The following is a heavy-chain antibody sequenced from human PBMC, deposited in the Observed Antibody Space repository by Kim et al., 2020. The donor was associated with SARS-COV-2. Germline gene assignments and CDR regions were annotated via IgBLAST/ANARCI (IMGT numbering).Heavy chain of an antibody. V-gene: IGHV1-24*01. J-gene: IGHJ3*02. Sequence: ASVKVSCKVSGYTLTELSMHWVRQAPGKGLEWMGGFDPEDGETIYAQKFQGRVTMTEDTSTDTAYMELSSLRSEDTAVYYCAIPRRAAAGIGKYAFDIWGQGTMVTVSS. CDR1: GYTLTELS. CDR3: AIPRRAAAGIGKYAFDI. CDR2: FDPEDGET. D-gene: IGHD6-13*01.